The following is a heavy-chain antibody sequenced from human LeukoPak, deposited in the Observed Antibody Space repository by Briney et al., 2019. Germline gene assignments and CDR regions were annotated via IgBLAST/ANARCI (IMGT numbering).Heavy chain of an antibody. Sequence: ASVKVSCKASGYTFTGYYMHWVRQAPGQGLEWMGWINPNSGGTNYAQKFQGRVTMTRDTSISTAYMELSGLTSEDTAVYYCTRGRCVGSTNCYYFDYWGQGTLVTVSS. J-gene: IGHJ4*02. CDR1: GYTFTGYY. V-gene: IGHV1-2*02. D-gene: IGHD2-2*01. CDR3: TRGRCVGSTNCYYFDY. CDR2: INPNSGGT.